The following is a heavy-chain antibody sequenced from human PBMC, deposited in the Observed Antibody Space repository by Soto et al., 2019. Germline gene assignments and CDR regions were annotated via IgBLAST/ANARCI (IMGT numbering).Heavy chain of an antibody. CDR3: ARDASCGGDCPDAFDI. CDR1: GFTFSSYS. V-gene: IGHV3-48*02. D-gene: IGHD2-21*02. J-gene: IGHJ3*02. Sequence: PGGSLRLSCAASGFTFSSYSMNWVRQAPGKGLEWVSYISSSSSTIYYADSVKGRFTISRDNAKNSLYLQMNSLRDEDTAVYYCARDASCGGDCPDAFDIWGQGTMVTVSS. CDR2: ISSSSSTI.